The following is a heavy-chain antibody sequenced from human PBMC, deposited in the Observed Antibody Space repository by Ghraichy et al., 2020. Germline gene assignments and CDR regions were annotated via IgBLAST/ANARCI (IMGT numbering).Heavy chain of an antibody. V-gene: IGHV3-33*01. CDR1: GFTFSSFG. CDR2: IWYNGNNR. D-gene: IGHD3-9*01. Sequence: GESLNISCAASGFTFSSFGMHWVRQAPGKGLEWVAVIWYNGNNRHYVDSVKGRFTISRDNSKNMVYLQMNSLRAEDTAVYYCARDSNRYYFDYWGQGTQVTVSS. J-gene: IGHJ4*02. CDR3: ARDSNRYYFDY.